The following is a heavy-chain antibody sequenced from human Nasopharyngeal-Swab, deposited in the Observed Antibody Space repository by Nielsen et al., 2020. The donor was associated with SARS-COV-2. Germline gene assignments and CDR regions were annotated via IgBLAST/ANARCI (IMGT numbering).Heavy chain of an antibody. D-gene: IGHD2-2*03. CDR2: INPSGGST. J-gene: IGHJ6*03. CDR3: ARGPPGYCSGASCSYYYYYMDV. CDR1: GYTFTSYY. Sequence: ASVKVSCKASGYTFTSYYMHWVRQAPGQGLEWMGIINPSGGSTSYAQKFQGRVTMTRDTSTSTVYMELSSLRSEDTAVYYCARGPPGYCSGASCSYYYYYMDVWGKGTTVTVSS. V-gene: IGHV1-46*01.